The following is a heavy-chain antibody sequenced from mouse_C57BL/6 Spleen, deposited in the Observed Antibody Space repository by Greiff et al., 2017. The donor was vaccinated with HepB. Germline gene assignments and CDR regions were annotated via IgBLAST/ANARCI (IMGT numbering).Heavy chain of an antibody. CDR3: ARKEDSNYGAMDY. D-gene: IGHD2-5*01. Sequence: QVQLQQSGAELVMPGASVKLSCKASGYTFTSYWMHWVKQRPGQGLEWIGEIDPSDSYTNYNQKFKGKSTLTVDKSSSTAYMQLSSLTSEASAVYYSARKEDSNYGAMDYWGQGTSVTVSS. CDR1: GYTFTSYW. V-gene: IGHV1-69*01. J-gene: IGHJ4*01. CDR2: IDPSDSYT.